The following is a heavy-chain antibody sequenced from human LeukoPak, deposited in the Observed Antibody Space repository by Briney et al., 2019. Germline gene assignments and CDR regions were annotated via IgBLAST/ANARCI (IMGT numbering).Heavy chain of an antibody. CDR1: GFTFSGYY. Sequence: GGSLRLSCAASGFTFSGYYMSWIRQAPGKGLEWVSYISSSSSYTDYADSVKGRFTISRDNAKNSLYLQMNSLRAEDTAVYYCASVGGDYGMDVWGQGTMVTVSS. CDR3: ASVGGDYGMDV. V-gene: IGHV3-11*03. CDR2: ISSSSSYT. J-gene: IGHJ6*02. D-gene: IGHD1-26*01.